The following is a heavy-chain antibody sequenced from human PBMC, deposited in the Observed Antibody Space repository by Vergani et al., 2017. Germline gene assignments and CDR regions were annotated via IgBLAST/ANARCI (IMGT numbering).Heavy chain of an antibody. V-gene: IGHV4-38-2*01. CDR3: ARPGSSSWYQVSWYFDL. J-gene: IGHJ2*01. CDR2: IYHSGST. D-gene: IGHD6-13*01. Sequence: QVQLQESGPGLVKPSETLSLTCAVSGYSISSGYSWGWIRQPPEKGLEWIGSIYHSGSTYYNPSPTSRVTISVDTSKNQFSLKLSSVTAADTAVYYCARPGSSSWYQVSWYFDLWGRGTLVTVSS. CDR1: GYSISSGYS.